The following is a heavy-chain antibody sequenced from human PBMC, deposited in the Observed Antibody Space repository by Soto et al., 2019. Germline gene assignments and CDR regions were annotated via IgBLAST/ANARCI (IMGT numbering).Heavy chain of an antibody. D-gene: IGHD3-22*01. CDR1: GGLFSSYA. CDR3: ARGGSGYVWFNEF. J-gene: IGHJ4*02. CDR2: IIPVFSTA. Sequence: QEQLVQSGAEVKKPGSSVKVSCKASGGLFSSYAISWVRQAPGQGLEWMGGIIPVFSTAYYAQKFQGRVTITADESTNTACMELSSLRSEDTAMYYCARGGSGYVWFNEFWGQGSLVTVSS. V-gene: IGHV1-69*01.